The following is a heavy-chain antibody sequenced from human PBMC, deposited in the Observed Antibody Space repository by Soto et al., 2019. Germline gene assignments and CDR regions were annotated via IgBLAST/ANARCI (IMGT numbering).Heavy chain of an antibody. V-gene: IGHV3-23*01. J-gene: IGHJ1*01. D-gene: IGHD3-16*02. CDR3: AKDRSPPH. Sequence: GGSLRLPGAGSDFNFSSYAVSWSRQAPGQGLEWVSAISGSGGSTYYADSVKGRFTISRDNPKNTLYMQMNSLRAEDKAVYYCAKDRSPPHWGQGTLVTVS. CDR1: DFNFSSYA. CDR2: ISGSGGST.